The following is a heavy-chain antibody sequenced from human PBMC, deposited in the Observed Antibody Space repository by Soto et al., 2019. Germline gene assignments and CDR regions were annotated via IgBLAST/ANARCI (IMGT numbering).Heavy chain of an antibody. CDR3: ARDRVGVSSNWFDS. D-gene: IGHD1-26*01. CDR1: GGSISSYY. Sequence: SETLSLTCTVSGGSISSYYWSWIRQPPGKGLEWIGYIYYSGSTNYNPALKSRVTTSVDTSKNQFSLKLTSVTAADTAVYYCARDRVGVSSNWFDSWGRGTLVTVSS. V-gene: IGHV4-59*01. J-gene: IGHJ5*01. CDR2: IYYSGST.